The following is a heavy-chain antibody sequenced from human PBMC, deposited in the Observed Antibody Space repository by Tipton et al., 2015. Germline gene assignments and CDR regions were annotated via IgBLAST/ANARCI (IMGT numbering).Heavy chain of an antibody. V-gene: IGHV5-51*01. CDR3: ARLDSGSYGY. D-gene: IGHD1-26*01. CDR1: GYSFTTSW. Sequence: QSGPEVKKPGESLKISCKGSGYSFTTSWIGWVRQMPGKGLEWMGIIYPDDSDTRYSPSFRGQVTISADRSINTAYLEWSSLKASDTAMYYCARLDSGSYGYWGQGTLVTVSS. J-gene: IGHJ4*02. CDR2: IYPDDSDT.